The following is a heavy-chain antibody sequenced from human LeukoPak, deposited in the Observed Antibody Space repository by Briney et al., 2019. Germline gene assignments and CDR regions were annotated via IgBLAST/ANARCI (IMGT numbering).Heavy chain of an antibody. CDR1: GIIFSNYW. D-gene: IGHD5-18*01. J-gene: IGHJ4*02. CDR2: IKRDGSEE. Sequence: GSLRLSCEGSGIIFSNYWMSWVRQAPGKGLEWVATIKRDGSEEYYVDSVKGRLTISRDNAENSLYLQMNSLRVEDTAFYYCARDLAYSRLDYWGQGMLVTVSS. CDR3: ARDLAYSRLDY. V-gene: IGHV3-7*01.